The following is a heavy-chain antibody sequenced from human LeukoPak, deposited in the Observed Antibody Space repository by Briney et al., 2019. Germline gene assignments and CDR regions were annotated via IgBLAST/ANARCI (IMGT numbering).Heavy chain of an antibody. CDR1: GYTFTSYD. CDR2: INPNSGGT. D-gene: IGHD6-6*01. Sequence: ASVKVSCKASGYTFTSYDIDWVRQATGQGLEWMGWINPNSGGTNYAQKFQGRVTMTRDTSISTAYMELSRLRSDDTAVYYCARDLGYSSSNWFDPWGQGTLVTVSS. CDR3: ARDLGYSSSNWFDP. J-gene: IGHJ5*02. V-gene: IGHV1-2*02.